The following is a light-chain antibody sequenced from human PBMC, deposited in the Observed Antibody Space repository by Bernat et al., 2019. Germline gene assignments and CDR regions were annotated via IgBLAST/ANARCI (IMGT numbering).Light chain of an antibody. CDR2: DAS. Sequence: PGERVTLSCRASQSVSSNYVAWYQQKPGQAPRLLIYDASTRATGIPDRFSGSGSGTDFTLTISRLEPEDFAVFYCQQYGSSPYTIGQGTKLEIK. CDR1: QSVSSNY. V-gene: IGKV3-20*01. J-gene: IGKJ2*01. CDR3: QQYGSSPYT.